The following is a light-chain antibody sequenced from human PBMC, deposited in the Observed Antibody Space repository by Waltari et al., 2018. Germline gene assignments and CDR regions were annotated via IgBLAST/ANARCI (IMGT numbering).Light chain of an antibody. CDR3: SSYTSSSTVV. CDR2: EVS. CDR1: SSDVGGYHY. Sequence: QSALTQPASVSGSPGQSITLSCTGPSSDVGGYHYVSWYQQHPGKAPKLMIYEVSNRPSGVSNRFSGSKSGNTASLTISGLQAEDEADYYCSSYTSSSTVVFGGGTKLTVL. J-gene: IGLJ2*01. V-gene: IGLV2-14*01.